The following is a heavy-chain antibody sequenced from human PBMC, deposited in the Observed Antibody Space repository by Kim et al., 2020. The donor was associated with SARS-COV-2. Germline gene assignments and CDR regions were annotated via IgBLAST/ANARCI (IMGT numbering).Heavy chain of an antibody. J-gene: IGHJ3*02. CDR3: ARPAMYSGSYSNAFDI. D-gene: IGHD1-26*01. Sequence: LKSRVTISVDTSKNQFSLKLSSVTAADTAVYYCARPAMYSGSYSNAFDIWGQGTMVTVSS. V-gene: IGHV4-59*08.